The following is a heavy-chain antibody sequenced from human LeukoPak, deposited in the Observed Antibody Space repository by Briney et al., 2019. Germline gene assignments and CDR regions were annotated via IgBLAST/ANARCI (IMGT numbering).Heavy chain of an antibody. J-gene: IGHJ6*02. CDR1: GFTFSSYG. V-gene: IGHV3-30*18. Sequence: GRSLRLSCAVSGFTFSSYGMHWVRKAPGKGLEWVSIISYDGSNKYYADSVKGRFTIFRDNSKNTLFLQMNSLRAEDTAVYYCAKNLYCGGGSCYPSALGMDVWGQGTTVTVSS. CDR2: ISYDGSNK. D-gene: IGHD2-15*01. CDR3: AKNLYCGGGSCYPSALGMDV.